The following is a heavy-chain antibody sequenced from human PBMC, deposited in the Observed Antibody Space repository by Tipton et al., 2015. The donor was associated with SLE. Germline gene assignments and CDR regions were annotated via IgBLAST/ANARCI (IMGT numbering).Heavy chain of an antibody. D-gene: IGHD6-13*01. Sequence: TLSLTCAVFGGSFSGFYWHWIRQAPGKGLEWIGKINHSGNTNYNPSLKSRVTISSDTSSNLFSLTLTSATAADTAVYYCANLRKGISFLLWGQGTLVTVSS. CDR1: GGSFSGFY. CDR2: INHSGNT. CDR3: ANLRKGISFLL. V-gene: IGHV4-34*01. J-gene: IGHJ4*02.